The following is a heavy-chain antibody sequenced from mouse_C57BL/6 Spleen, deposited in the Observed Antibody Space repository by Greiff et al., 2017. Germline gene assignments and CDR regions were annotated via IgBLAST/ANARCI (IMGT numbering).Heavy chain of an antibody. CDR3: ARLGNYGTYYAMDY. J-gene: IGHJ4*01. CDR2: IHPNSGST. CDR1: GYTFTSYW. V-gene: IGHV1-64*01. Sequence: VQLQQPGAELVKPGASVKLSCKASGYTFTSYWMHWVKQRPGQGLEWIGMIHPNSGSTNYNEKFKGKATLTVDKSSSTAYMRLSSLTSEDSAVYYCARLGNYGTYYAMDYWGQGTSVTVSS. D-gene: IGHD1-2*01.